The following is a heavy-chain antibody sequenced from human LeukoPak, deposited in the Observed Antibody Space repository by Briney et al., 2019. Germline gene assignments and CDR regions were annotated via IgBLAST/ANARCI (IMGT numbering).Heavy chain of an antibody. J-gene: IGHJ4*02. CDR3: ASNKGQWLFSD. CDR1: GGSISSYY. D-gene: IGHD6-19*01. Sequence: KPSETLSLTCTVSGGSISSYYWSWIRQPPGKGLEWVGYIYYSGSTNYNPSLKSRVTISVDTSKNQFSLRLNSVTAADTAIYYCASNKGQWLFSDWGQGTLVTVSS. CDR2: IYYSGST. V-gene: IGHV4-59*08.